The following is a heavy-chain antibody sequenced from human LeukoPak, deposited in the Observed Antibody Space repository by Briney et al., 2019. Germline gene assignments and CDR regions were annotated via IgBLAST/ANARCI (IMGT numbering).Heavy chain of an antibody. Sequence: SSETLSLTCTVSGGSTSSSSYYWGGIRQPPGKGLEWIGSIYYSGSTYYNPALKSRVTISVDTSKNQFSRKLSSVTAADTAVYYCARHSAILRYFDWLPPARYFDLWGRGTLVTVSS. V-gene: IGHV4-39*01. CDR2: IYYSGST. J-gene: IGHJ2*01. D-gene: IGHD3-9*01. CDR3: ARHSAILRYFDWLPPARYFDL. CDR1: GGSTSSSSYY.